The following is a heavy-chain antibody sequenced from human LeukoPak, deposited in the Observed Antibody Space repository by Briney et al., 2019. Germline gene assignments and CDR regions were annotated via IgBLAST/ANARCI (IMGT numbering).Heavy chain of an antibody. J-gene: IGHJ4*02. CDR2: IYPGDSDT. CDR3: ARVGVRGVNGRAYFDY. CDR1: GYGFTSYW. V-gene: IGHV5-51*01. D-gene: IGHD3-10*01. Sequence: KCGESLKISCKGSGYGFTSYWIGWVRQMPGKGLEWMGIIYPGDSDTTYSPSFQGQVTFSADKSISTAYLQWSSLKASDTAVYYCARVGVRGVNGRAYFDYWGQGTLVTVSS.